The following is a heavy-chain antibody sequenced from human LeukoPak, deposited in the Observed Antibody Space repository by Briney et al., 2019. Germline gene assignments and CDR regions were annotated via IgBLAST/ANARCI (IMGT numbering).Heavy chain of an antibody. V-gene: IGHV3-9*01. CDR3: AKGRTVTTQLDY. J-gene: IGHJ4*02. CDR1: GFTFDDYA. CDR2: ISWNSGSI. D-gene: IGHD4-17*01. Sequence: PGRSLRLSCAASGFTFDDYAMHWVRQAPGKGLEWVSGISWNSGSIGYADSVKGRFTISRDNAKSSLYLQMNSLRAEDTALYYCAKGRTVTTQLDYWGQGTLVTVSS.